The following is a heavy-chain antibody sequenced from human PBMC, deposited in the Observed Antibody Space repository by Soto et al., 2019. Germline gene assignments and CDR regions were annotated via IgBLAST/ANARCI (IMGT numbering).Heavy chain of an antibody. CDR1: GGSFSGYY. D-gene: IGHD3-10*01. CDR2: INHSGST. J-gene: IGHJ5*02. CDR3: ARRELLPNWFDP. Sequence: ASETLSLTCAVYGGSFSGYYWSWIRQPPGKGLEWIGEINHSGSTNYNPSLKSRVTISVDTSKNQFSLKLSSVTAADTAVYYCARRELLPNWFDPWGQGTLVTVSS. V-gene: IGHV4-34*01.